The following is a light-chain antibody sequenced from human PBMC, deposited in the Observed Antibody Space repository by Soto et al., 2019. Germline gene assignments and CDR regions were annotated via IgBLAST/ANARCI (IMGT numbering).Light chain of an antibody. V-gene: IGKV3-20*01. CDR3: QQYGSSPRT. CDR2: GAS. J-gene: IGKJ2*01. CDR1: QSVSSSY. Sequence: EIVLTQSPGTLSLSPGERATLSCRASQSVSSSYLAWYQQKPGQAPRLLIYGASSRATGIPDRFSGSGSGADFTLTISRLESEDFAVYYCQQYGSSPRTFGQGTNLEIK.